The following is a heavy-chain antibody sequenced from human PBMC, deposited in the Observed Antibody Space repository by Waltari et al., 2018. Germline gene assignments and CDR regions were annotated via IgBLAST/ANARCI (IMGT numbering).Heavy chain of an antibody. Sequence: QVQLQQWGAGLLKPSETLSLTCAVYGGSFSGYYWSWIRQPPGKGLEWIGEINHSGSTNYNPSLKSRVTISVDTSKNQFSLKLSSVTAADTAVYYCARGNLRGYSYGIDAFDIWGQGTMVTVSS. D-gene: IGHD5-18*01. CDR3: ARGNLRGYSYGIDAFDI. J-gene: IGHJ3*02. V-gene: IGHV4-34*01. CDR2: INHSGST. CDR1: GGSFSGYY.